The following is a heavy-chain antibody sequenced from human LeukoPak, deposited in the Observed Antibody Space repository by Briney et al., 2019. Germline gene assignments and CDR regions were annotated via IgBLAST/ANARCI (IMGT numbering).Heavy chain of an antibody. Sequence: ASVKVSCKASGYTFTSHDINWVRQATGQGLEWMGWMNPNSGNTGYAQKFQGRVTMTRNTSISTAYMELSSLRSEDTAVYYCARATGKDILTGRKLDYWGQGTLVSVSS. D-gene: IGHD3-9*01. CDR1: GYTFTSHD. V-gene: IGHV1-8*01. CDR3: ARATGKDILTGRKLDY. CDR2: MNPNSGNT. J-gene: IGHJ4*02.